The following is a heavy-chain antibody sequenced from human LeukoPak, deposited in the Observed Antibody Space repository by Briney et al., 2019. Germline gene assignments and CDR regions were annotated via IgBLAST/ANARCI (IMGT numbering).Heavy chain of an antibody. J-gene: IGHJ4*02. CDR3: ATDSGSYHSYYFDY. V-gene: IGHV1-24*01. CDR1: GYTLTELS. CDR2: FDPEDGET. Sequence: ASVKVSCKVSGYTLTELSVHWVRQAPGKGLEWMGGFDPEDGETIYAQKFQGRVTMTEDTSTDTAYMELSSLRSEDTAVYYCATDSGSYHSYYFDYWGQGTLVTVSS. D-gene: IGHD1-26*01.